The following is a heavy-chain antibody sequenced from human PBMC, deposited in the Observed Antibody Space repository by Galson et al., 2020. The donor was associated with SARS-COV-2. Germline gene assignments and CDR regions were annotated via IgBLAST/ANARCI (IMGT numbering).Heavy chain of an antibody. J-gene: IGHJ6*02. Sequence: ASVKVSCKASGYTFTSYGISWVRQAPGQGLEWMGWISAYNGNTNYAQKLQGRVTMTTDTSTSTAYMELRSLRSDDTAVYYCAREMLAATGVWGYYYFMDVWGQGTMVTVSS. CDR3: AREMLAATGVWGYYYFMDV. CDR2: ISAYNGNT. V-gene: IGHV1-18*01. D-gene: IGHD2-15*01. CDR1: GYTFTSYG.